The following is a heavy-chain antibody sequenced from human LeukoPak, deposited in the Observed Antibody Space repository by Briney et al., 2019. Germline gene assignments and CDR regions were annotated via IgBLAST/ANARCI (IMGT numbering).Heavy chain of an antibody. Sequence: PGGSLRLSCTASGFTFGDYAMSWVRQAPGKGLEWVGFIRSKAYGGTTEYAASVKGRFTISRDDSKSIAYLQMNSLKTEDTAVYYCTRGIVVIPAARLFDSWGQGTLVTVSS. V-gene: IGHV3-49*04. CDR3: TRGIVVIPAARLFDS. CDR1: GFTFGDYA. D-gene: IGHD2-2*01. CDR2: IRSKAYGGTT. J-gene: IGHJ4*02.